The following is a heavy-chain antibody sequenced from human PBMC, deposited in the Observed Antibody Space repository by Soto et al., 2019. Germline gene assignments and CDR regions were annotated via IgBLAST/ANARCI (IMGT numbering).Heavy chain of an antibody. Sequence: ESGGGLVKPGGSLRLSCAASGFDFSNAWMNWVRQAPGKGLEWVARIKSKSDGGTTDYAAPVKGRFSISRDDSKKTLYLQMDSLKTEDTAVYYCTPSTYWGQGTLVTVSS. CDR1: GFDFSNAW. CDR3: TPSTY. J-gene: IGHJ4*02. CDR2: IKSKSDGGTT. V-gene: IGHV3-15*01.